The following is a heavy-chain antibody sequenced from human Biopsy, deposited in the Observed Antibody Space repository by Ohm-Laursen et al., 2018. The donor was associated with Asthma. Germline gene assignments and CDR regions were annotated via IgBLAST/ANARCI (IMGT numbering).Heavy chain of an antibody. CDR1: GGTFSRYA. J-gene: IGHJ6*02. CDR2: ITPVFGTS. Sequence: SVKVSCKASGGTFSRYAISWVRQAPGQGLEWMGGITPVFGTSNYAQKFQGRVTFTADGSTSSAYMELSSLTSEDSAVYYCAREVSTVDYGYYYFAMDVWGRGTTGTVSS. D-gene: IGHD4-17*01. CDR3: AREVSTVDYGYYYFAMDV. V-gene: IGHV1-69*13.